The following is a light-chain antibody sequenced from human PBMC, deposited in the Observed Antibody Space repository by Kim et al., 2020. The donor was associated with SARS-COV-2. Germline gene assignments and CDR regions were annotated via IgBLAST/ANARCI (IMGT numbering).Light chain of an antibody. CDR1: QSVGNF. CDR3: QQRHNWPLT. J-gene: IGKJ4*01. V-gene: IGKV3-11*01. Sequence: LSPGERATLSFRASQSVGNFLAWYQQKPGQSPRLVIYDAFNRATGIPARFRGSGSGTDFTLTISSLEPEDFAVYYCQQRHNWPLTFGGGTKVDIK. CDR2: DAF.